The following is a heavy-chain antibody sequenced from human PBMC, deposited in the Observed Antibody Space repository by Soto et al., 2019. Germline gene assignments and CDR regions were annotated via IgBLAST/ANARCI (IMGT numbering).Heavy chain of an antibody. Sequence: SVKVSCKASGFTFTSSAVQWVRQARGQRLEWIGWIVVGSGNTNYAQKFQERVTITRDMSTSTAYMELSSLRSEDTAVYYCAADSYDILTGYYTPFDYWSQGTLVTVSS. J-gene: IGHJ4*02. CDR3: AADSYDILTGYYTPFDY. D-gene: IGHD3-9*01. CDR1: GFTFTSSA. CDR2: IVVGSGNT. V-gene: IGHV1-58*01.